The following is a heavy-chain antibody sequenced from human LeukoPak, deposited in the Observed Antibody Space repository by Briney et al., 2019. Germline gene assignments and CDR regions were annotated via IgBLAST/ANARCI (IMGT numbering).Heavy chain of an antibody. J-gene: IGHJ4*02. CDR2: IKQDGSEK. CDR3: ARSMYYDSSGDSPDY. Sequence: GGSLRLSCAASGFTFSSYWMSWVRQAPGKGLEWVANIKQDGSEKYYVDSVKGRFTISRDNAKNSPYLQMNSLRAEDTAVYYCARSMYYDSSGDSPDYWGQGTLVTVSS. V-gene: IGHV3-7*01. CDR1: GFTFSSYW. D-gene: IGHD3-22*01.